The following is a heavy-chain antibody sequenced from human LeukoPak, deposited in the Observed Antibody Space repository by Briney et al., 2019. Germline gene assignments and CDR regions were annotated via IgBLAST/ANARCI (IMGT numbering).Heavy chain of an antibody. V-gene: IGHV4-39*01. Sequence: SETLSLTCTVSGGSISSSSYYWGWIRQPPGKGLEWIGSIYYSGSTYYNPSLKSRVTVSVDTSKNQFSLKLSSVTAADTAVYYCARRSWNDQWGDYWSQGTLVTVSS. J-gene: IGHJ4*02. CDR2: IYYSGST. CDR1: GGSISSSSYY. D-gene: IGHD1-1*01. CDR3: ARRSWNDQWGDY.